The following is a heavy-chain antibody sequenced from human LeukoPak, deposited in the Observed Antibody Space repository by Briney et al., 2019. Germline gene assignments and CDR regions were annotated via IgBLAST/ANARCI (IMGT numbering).Heavy chain of an antibody. CDR3: AKPSSGWYFDPFDY. CDR1: RFTFSSYA. CDR2: ISGSGHST. Sequence: PGGSLRLSCAVSRFTFSSYAMSWVRQAPGKGPEWVSSISGSGHSTYYADSVKGRFTISRDNSKNTLYLQMNSLRAEDTAVYYCAKPSSGWYFDPFDYWGQGTLVTVSS. J-gene: IGHJ4*02. D-gene: IGHD6-19*01. V-gene: IGHV3-23*01.